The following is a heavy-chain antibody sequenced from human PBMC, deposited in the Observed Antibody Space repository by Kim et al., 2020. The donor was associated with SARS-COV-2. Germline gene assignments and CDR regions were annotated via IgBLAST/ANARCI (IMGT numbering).Heavy chain of an antibody. CDR3: VKDREYCSGCTCYNGILDH. CDR1: GFTFSNYA. CDR2: ISHDGSKE. V-gene: IGHV3-30*18. D-gene: IGHD2-15*01. J-gene: IGHJ4*02. Sequence: GGSLRLSCAVSGFTFSNYAMHWVRQAPGKGLEWMAVISHDGSKEYYGDSVKGRFTISRDNSRNTLSLQMNSLRGEDTAVYSCVKDREYCSGCTCYNGILDHWGQGTLVTVSS.